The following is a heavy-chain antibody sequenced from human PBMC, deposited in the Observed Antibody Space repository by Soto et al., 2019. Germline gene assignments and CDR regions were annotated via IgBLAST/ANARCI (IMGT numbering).Heavy chain of an antibody. D-gene: IGHD2-2*01. Sequence: PGGSLRLSCAASGFTFSNAWMSWVRQAPGKGLEWVGRIKSKTDGGTTDYAAPVKGRFTISSDDSKNTLYLQMNSLKTEDTAVYYGTTLLGYCSSPSCYHGSGLYGMDVWGQGTTVTVSS. J-gene: IGHJ6*02. V-gene: IGHV3-15*01. CDR3: TTLLGYCSSPSCYHGSGLYGMDV. CDR1: GFTFSNAW. CDR2: IKSKTDGGTT.